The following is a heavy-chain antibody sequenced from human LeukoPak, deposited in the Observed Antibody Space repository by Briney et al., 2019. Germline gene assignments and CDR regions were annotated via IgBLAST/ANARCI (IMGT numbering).Heavy chain of an antibody. CDR3: ARDLYDSSGYYYFDY. D-gene: IGHD3-22*01. CDR1: GFTVSSNY. J-gene: IGHJ4*02. Sequence: GGSLRLSCAASGFTVSSNYMSWVRQAPGKGLEWVSVIYSGGSTYYADSVKGRFTISRDNSKNTLYLQMNSLRAEDTAVYYCARDLYDSSGYYYFDYWGQGTLVTVSS. V-gene: IGHV3-53*01. CDR2: IYSGGST.